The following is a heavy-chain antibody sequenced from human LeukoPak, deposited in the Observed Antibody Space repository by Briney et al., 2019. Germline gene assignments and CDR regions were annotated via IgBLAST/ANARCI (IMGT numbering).Heavy chain of an antibody. V-gene: IGHV4-38-2*01. CDR2: IYHSGST. CDR1: GYSISSGYY. D-gene: IGHD4-17*01. Sequence: SETLSLTCAVSGYSISSGYYWGWIRPPPGKGLEWIGGIYHSGSTYYNPSLKSRVTISVDTSKNQFSLKLSSVTAADTAVYYCARDYGDYGGWYYYYGMDVWGKRTTVTVSS. J-gene: IGHJ6*04. CDR3: ARDYGDYGGWYYYYGMDV.